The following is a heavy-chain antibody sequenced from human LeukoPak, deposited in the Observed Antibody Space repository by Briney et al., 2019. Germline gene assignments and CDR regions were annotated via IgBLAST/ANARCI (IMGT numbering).Heavy chain of an antibody. D-gene: IGHD6-6*01. Sequence: PGGSLRLSCAASGFTLSGYSMNWVRQAPGKGLEWVSSISGSRSYIYYADSVKGRFTISRDNANNSLFLQLNSLRAEDTAIYYCARADFSSSSGWYIDLWGRGTLVTVSS. V-gene: IGHV3-21*01. J-gene: IGHJ2*01. CDR2: ISGSRSYI. CDR3: ARADFSSSSGWYIDL. CDR1: GFTLSGYS.